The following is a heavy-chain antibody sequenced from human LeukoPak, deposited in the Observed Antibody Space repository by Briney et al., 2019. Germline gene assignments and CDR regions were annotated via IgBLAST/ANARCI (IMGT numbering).Heavy chain of an antibody. CDR1: GFTYSSFV. V-gene: IGHV3-23*01. Sequence: PGASLRLSCAASGFTYSSFVMIWVRQAPGKGLEWVSSISGSGDDTYYADSVKGRFTIPRDNSKNTLYLQMNSLRAEDTAVYYCAKDGRGTSVPWGQGTLVTVSS. D-gene: IGHD3-16*01. CDR2: ISGSGDDT. J-gene: IGHJ5*02. CDR3: AKDGRGTSVP.